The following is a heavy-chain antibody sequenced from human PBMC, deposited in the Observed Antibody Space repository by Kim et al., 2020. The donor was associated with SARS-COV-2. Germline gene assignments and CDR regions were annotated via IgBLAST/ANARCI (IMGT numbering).Heavy chain of an antibody. D-gene: IGHD3-10*01. CDR1: GFTFSSYA. Sequence: GGSLRLSCAASGFTFSSYAMHWVRQAPGKGLEWVAVISYDGSNKYYADSVKGRFTISRDNSKNTLYLQMNSLRAEDTAVYYCAREGRRGLWSLFDYWGQGTLVTVSS. J-gene: IGHJ4*02. CDR3: AREGRRGLWSLFDY. V-gene: IGHV3-30-3*01. CDR2: ISYDGSNK.